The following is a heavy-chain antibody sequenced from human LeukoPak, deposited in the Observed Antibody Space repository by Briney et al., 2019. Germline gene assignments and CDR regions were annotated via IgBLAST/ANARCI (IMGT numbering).Heavy chain of an antibody. CDR2: ISSSSSYI. CDR1: GFTFSSYS. V-gene: IGHV3-21*01. CDR3: AKRDDSSGYRYYFDY. D-gene: IGHD3-22*01. J-gene: IGHJ4*02. Sequence: PGGSLRLSCAASGFTFSSYSMNWVRQAPGKGLEWVSSISSSSSYIYYADSVKGRFTISRDNAKNSLYLQMNSLRAEDTAVYYCAKRDDSSGYRYYFDYWGQGTLVTVSS.